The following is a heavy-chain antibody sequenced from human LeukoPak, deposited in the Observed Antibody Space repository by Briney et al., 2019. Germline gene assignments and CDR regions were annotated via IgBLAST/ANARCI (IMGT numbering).Heavy chain of an antibody. CDR3: ARDRQAGDGEYFDY. J-gene: IGHJ4*02. D-gene: IGHD7-27*01. Sequence: GGSLRLSCVASGFTFTNYWMHWVRQAPGKGLVWVSRISSDGISTNYADSVKGRFTISRDNAKNTLYLQMNSLRAEDTAVYYCARDRQAGDGEYFDYWAQGTLVTVSS. CDR1: GFTFTNYW. V-gene: IGHV3-74*01. CDR2: ISSDGIST.